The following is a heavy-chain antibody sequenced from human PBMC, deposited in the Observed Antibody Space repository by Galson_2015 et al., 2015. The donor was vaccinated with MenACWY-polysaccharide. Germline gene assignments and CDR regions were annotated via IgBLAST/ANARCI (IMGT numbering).Heavy chain of an antibody. CDR2: ISYDGSNK. CDR3: ARVWGSSLSYFDY. Sequence: SLRLSCAASGFTFSSYAMHWVRQAPGKGLEWVAVISYDGSNKYYADSVKGRFTISRDNSKNTLYLLMNSLRAEDTAVYYCARVWGSSLSYFDYWGQGTLVTVSS. D-gene: IGHD6-13*01. CDR1: GFTFSSYA. V-gene: IGHV3-30-3*01. J-gene: IGHJ4*02.